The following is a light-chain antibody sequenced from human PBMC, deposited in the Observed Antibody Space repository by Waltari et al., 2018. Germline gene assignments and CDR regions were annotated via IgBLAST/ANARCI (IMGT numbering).Light chain of an antibody. Sequence: QSALTQPAAVSGSPGQSVTISCTGASSDIGRSDIVSWYQQHPGNAPKLVISDVSKRPSGVSDRFSGSKSGDTASLTISGLQFEDEADYYCCSYAGNYVWVFGGGTRLTVL. J-gene: IGLJ3*02. CDR2: DVS. V-gene: IGLV2-23*02. CDR1: SSDIGRSDI. CDR3: CSYAGNYVWV.